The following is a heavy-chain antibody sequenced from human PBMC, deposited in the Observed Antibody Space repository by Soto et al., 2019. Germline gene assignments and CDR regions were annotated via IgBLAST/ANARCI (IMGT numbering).Heavy chain of an antibody. Sequence: GGSLRLSCAASGFTFDDYGMSWVRQAPGKGLEWVSGINWNGGSTGYADSVKGRFTISRDNAKNSLYLQMNSLRAEDTALYYCARVGDTVVTYYFXYWGQGTLVTVSS. D-gene: IGHD3-10*01. J-gene: IGHJ4*02. CDR2: INWNGGST. CDR1: GFTFDDYG. V-gene: IGHV3-20*04. CDR3: ARVGDTVVTYYFXY.